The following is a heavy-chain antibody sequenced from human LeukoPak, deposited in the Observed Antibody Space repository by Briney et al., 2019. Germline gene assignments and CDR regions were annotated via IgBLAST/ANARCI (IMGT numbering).Heavy chain of an antibody. CDR1: GFTFSDYY. CDR3: ARDADGNYPDY. J-gene: IGHJ4*02. Sequence: GGSLRLSCAASGFTFSDYYMSWIRQAPGKGLEWLSYISTSSYTYYADSVKGRFTISRDNAKNSLYLQMNSLIPEDTAVYYCARDADGNYPDYWGQGTLVTVSS. D-gene: IGHD3-3*01. V-gene: IGHV3-11*06. CDR2: ISTSSYT.